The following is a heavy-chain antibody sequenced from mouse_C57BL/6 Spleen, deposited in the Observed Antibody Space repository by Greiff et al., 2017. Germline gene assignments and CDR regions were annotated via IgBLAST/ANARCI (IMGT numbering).Heavy chain of an antibody. Sequence: QVQLQQPGAELVMPGASVKLSCKASGYTFTSYWMHWVKQRPGQGLEWIGEIDPSDSYTNYNQKFKGKSTLTVDKSSSTAYMQLSSLTSEDSAVYYCARWGDGYYVYWGQGTLVTVSA. V-gene: IGHV1-69*01. D-gene: IGHD2-3*01. CDR3: ARWGDGYYVY. CDR1: GYTFTSYW. J-gene: IGHJ3*01. CDR2: IDPSDSYT.